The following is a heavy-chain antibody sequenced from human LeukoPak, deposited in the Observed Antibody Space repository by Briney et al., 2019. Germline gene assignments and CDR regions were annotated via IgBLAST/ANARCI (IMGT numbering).Heavy chain of an antibody. J-gene: IGHJ4*02. CDR1: GYTFTNNG. CDR3: ATDGGPYCAGDCYPGDY. Sequence: ASVNVSCKASGYTFTNNGISWVRQAPGQGVEWMGWISTSNGNTNYAHHFQGRLTLTTESSTSTAYMELKSLTSDDTAVYYCATDGGPYCAGDCYPGDYWGQGTLVTVSS. D-gene: IGHD2-21*02. CDR2: ISTSNGNT. V-gene: IGHV1-18*01.